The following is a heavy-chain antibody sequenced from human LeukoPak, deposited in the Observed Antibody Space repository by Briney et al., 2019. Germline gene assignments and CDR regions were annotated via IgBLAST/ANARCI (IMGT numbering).Heavy chain of an antibody. CDR3: ARDIILTGYYRSAGAFDI. CDR1: GFTFSSYE. J-gene: IGHJ3*02. Sequence: PGGSLSLSCAASGFTFSSYEMNWVRQAPGKGLEWVSYISSSGSTIYYADSVKGRFTISRDNAKNSLYLQMNSLRAEDTAVYYCARDIILTGYYRSAGAFDIWGQGTMVTVSS. D-gene: IGHD3-9*01. CDR2: ISSSGSTI. V-gene: IGHV3-48*03.